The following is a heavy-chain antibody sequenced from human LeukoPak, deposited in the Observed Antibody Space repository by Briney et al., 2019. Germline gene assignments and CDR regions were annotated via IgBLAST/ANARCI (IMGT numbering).Heavy chain of an antibody. CDR2: INHSGST. V-gene: IGHV4-34*01. J-gene: IGHJ5*02. CDR3: ARGRGYSYGLFDP. Sequence: PSETLSLTCAVYGGSFSGYYWSWIRQPPGKGLEWIGEINHSGSTNYNPSLNSRVTISVDTSKNQFSLKLSSVTAADAAVYYCARGRGYSYGLFDPWGQGTLVTVSS. CDR1: GGSFSGYY. D-gene: IGHD5-18*01.